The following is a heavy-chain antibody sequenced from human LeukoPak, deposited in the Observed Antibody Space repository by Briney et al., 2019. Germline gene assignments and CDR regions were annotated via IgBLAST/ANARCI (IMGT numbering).Heavy chain of an antibody. V-gene: IGHV3-48*03. Sequence: QPGGSLRLSCAASGFTFSSYEMNWFRQAPGKGLEWVAYISNGGSTTYYADSVRGRFTISRDNAKNSMYLQMNSLRDEDMAVYYCARDPSGRASHLGYWGQGTLVTVSS. D-gene: IGHD3-10*01. CDR1: GFTFSSYE. CDR2: ISNGGSTT. J-gene: IGHJ4*02. CDR3: ARDPSGRASHLGY.